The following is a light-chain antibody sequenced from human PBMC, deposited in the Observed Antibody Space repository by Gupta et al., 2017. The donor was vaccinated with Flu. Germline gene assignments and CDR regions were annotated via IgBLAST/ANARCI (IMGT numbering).Light chain of an antibody. V-gene: IGLV2-23*01. CDR1: NNDIGNYDL. CDR2: EAT. CDR3: SSYANSGIL. Sequence: QSALTQPASVSGSAGQSITISCTGTNNDIGNYDLVSWYQQHPNEAPKVIIYEATKRPSGVSDRFSGTKSGNTASLTISGLQAEDEADYYCSSYANSGILFGGGTKVAVL. J-gene: IGLJ2*01.